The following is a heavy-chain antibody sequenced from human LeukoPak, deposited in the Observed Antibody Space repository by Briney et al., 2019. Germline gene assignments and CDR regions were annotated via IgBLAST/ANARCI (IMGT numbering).Heavy chain of an antibody. CDR1: GYTFTSYG. CDR3: ARAPAVAGFNWFDP. J-gene: IGHJ5*02. CDR2: ISAYNGNT. Sequence: ASVKVSCKASGYTFTSYGISWVRQAPGQGLEWMGWISAYNGNTKYSQKFQGRVTITRDTSAGTAYMELSSLRSEDTAVYYCARAPAVAGFNWFDPWGQGTLVTVSS. V-gene: IGHV1-18*01. D-gene: IGHD6-19*01.